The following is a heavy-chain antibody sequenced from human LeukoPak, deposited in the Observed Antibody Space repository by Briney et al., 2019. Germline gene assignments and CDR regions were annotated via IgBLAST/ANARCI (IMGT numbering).Heavy chain of an antibody. Sequence: GGSLRLSCAASGFTFSSYGMHWVRQAPGKGLEWVAFIRYDGSNKYYADSVKGRFTISRGNSKNTLYLQMNSLRAEDTAVYYCAKDGGRDTGFYYYYYYMDVWGKGTTVTVSS. V-gene: IGHV3-30*02. CDR1: GFTFSSYG. J-gene: IGHJ6*03. CDR2: IRYDGSNK. D-gene: IGHD1-1*01. CDR3: AKDGGRDTGFYYYYYYMDV.